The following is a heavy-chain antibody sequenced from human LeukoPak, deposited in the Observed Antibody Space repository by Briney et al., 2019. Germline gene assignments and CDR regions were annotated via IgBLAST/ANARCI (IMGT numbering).Heavy chain of an antibody. V-gene: IGHV1-8*03. D-gene: IGHD2-2*01. J-gene: IGHJ4*02. CDR1: GYTFTSYD. Sequence: ASVKVSCKASGYTFTSYDINWVRQATGQGHEWMGWMNPNSGNTGYAQKFQGRVTITRNTSISTAYMELSSLRSEDTAVYYCARGRGTSGAIFDYWGQGTLVTVSS. CDR3: ARGRGTSGAIFDY. CDR2: MNPNSGNT.